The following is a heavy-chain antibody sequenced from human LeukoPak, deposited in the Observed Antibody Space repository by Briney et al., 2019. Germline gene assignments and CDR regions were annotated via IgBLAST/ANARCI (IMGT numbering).Heavy chain of an antibody. CDR1: GLTFSSYG. J-gene: IGHJ4*02. Sequence: GGSLRLSCAASGLTFSSYGMHWVRQAPGKGLEWVAVISYDGSNKYYADSVKGRFTISRDNSKNTLYLQMNSLRAEDTAVYYCAKDSYYYDSSGSPGDYWGQGTLVTVSS. D-gene: IGHD3-22*01. V-gene: IGHV3-30*18. CDR2: ISYDGSNK. CDR3: AKDSYYYDSSGSPGDY.